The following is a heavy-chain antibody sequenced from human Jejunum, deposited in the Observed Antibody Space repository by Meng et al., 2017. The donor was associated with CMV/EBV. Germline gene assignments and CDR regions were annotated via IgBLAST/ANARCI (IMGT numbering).Heavy chain of an antibody. Sequence: GKLTRWGPGLVKPSETLSLTCTVSGGSINGYYCSWIRQPAGKGLEWIGRIYTSGNTNYNPSLKSRVTMSVDTSKNQFSLKLSSVTAADTAVYYCTRDNLSGSYYFDYWGQGTLVTVSS. CDR2: IYTSGNT. J-gene: IGHJ4*02. CDR1: GGSINGYY. CDR3: TRDNLSGSYYFDY. V-gene: IGHV4-4*07. D-gene: IGHD1-26*01.